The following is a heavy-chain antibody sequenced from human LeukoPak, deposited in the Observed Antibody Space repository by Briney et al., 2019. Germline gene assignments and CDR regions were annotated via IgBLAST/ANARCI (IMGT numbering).Heavy chain of an antibody. Sequence: PSETLSLTCTVSGGSIRSYYWSWIRQPPGKGLEWIGYFYYSGSSNYNPSLKSRVTISGDTSKNQFPLKVSSVTAADTAIYYCARVSPAVGAFDIWGRGTMVTVSS. D-gene: IGHD6-13*01. CDR2: FYYSGSS. J-gene: IGHJ3*02. CDR1: GGSIRSYY. V-gene: IGHV4-59*01. CDR3: ARVSPAVGAFDI.